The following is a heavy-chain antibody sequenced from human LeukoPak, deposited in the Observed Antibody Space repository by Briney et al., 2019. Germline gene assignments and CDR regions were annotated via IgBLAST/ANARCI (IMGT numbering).Heavy chain of an antibody. CDR3: ARVERELWNHRNFDY. Sequence: ASVKVSCKASGYTFTSYDINWVRQATGQGLEWMGWMNPNSGNTGYAQKFQGRVTMTRDTSISTAYMELSRLRSDDTAVYYCARVERELWNHRNFDYWGQGTLVTVSS. CDR1: GYTFTSYD. D-gene: IGHD1-26*01. J-gene: IGHJ4*02. V-gene: IGHV1-8*02. CDR2: MNPNSGNT.